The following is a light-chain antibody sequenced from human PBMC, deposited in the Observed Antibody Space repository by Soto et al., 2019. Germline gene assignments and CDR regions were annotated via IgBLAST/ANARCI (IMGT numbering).Light chain of an antibody. V-gene: IGKV1-33*01. CDR1: QDITNY. Sequence: DIQMTQSPSSLSASVGDRVTITCQASQDITNYLNWYQQKPGIAPKVLISDASNLETGVPPRFSGGGSGTEFTLTISGLKPEDFATYYCQQYDNLPLTFGPGTQV. CDR3: QQYDNLPLT. J-gene: IGKJ3*01. CDR2: DAS.